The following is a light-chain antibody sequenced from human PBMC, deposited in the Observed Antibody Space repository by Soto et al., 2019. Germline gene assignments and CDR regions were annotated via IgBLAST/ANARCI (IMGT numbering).Light chain of an antibody. CDR2: GAS. Sequence: EIVVTHSPATLSVSPGCRGNLSCRASQSVSSNLAWYQQRPGQAPRLLIYGASTRATGIPARFSGSGSGTEFTLTISSLKSEDFAVYYCQQYNKWPTETFGHGTKVDIK. CDR3: QQYNKWPTET. CDR1: QSVSSN. V-gene: IGKV3-15*01. J-gene: IGKJ1*01.